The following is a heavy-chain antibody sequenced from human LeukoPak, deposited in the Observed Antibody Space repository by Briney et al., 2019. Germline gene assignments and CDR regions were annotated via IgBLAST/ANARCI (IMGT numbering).Heavy chain of an antibody. CDR3: ARGPLGIAVAGIGAFDI. D-gene: IGHD6-19*01. CDR1: GFTVSSNY. J-gene: IGHJ3*02. Sequence: GGSLRLSCAASGFTVSSNYMGWVRQAPGKGLEWVSVIYSGGSTYYADSVKGRFTISRDNSKNTLYLQMNSLRAEDTAVYYCARGPLGIAVAGIGAFDIWGQGTMVTVSS. CDR2: IYSGGST. V-gene: IGHV3-66*01.